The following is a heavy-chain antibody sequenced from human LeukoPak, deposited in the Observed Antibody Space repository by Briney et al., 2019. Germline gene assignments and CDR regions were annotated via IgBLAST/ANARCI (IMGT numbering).Heavy chain of an antibody. J-gene: IGHJ4*02. D-gene: IGHD3-9*01. Sequence: SVKVSCKASGGTFSSYANSWVRQAPGQGLEWMGGIIPIFGTANYAQKFQGRVTITTDESTSTAYMELSSLRSEDTAVYYCAEGDNILTGALFDYWGQGTLVTVSS. CDR2: IIPIFGTA. CDR3: AEGDNILTGALFDY. V-gene: IGHV1-69*05. CDR1: GGTFSSYA.